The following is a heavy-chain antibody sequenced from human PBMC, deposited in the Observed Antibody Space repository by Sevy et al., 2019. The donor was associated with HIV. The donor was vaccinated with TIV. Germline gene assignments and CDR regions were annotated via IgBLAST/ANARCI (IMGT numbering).Heavy chain of an antibody. CDR2: MFSSGST. Sequence: SETLSLTCTVFGGSISGSNYYWGWVRQPAGKGLEWIASMFSSGSTYYNPSLKSRVTISVDLSKNQFSLKLKSMTAADTAVYFCARTSCYSSGWLWFDRWGQGTQVTVSS. J-gene: IGHJ5*02. D-gene: IGHD6-19*01. V-gene: IGHV4-39*01. CDR3: ARTSCYSSGWLWFDR. CDR1: GGSISGSNYY.